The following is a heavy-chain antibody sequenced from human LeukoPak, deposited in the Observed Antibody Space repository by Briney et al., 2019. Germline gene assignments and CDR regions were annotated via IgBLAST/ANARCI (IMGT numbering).Heavy chain of an antibody. CDR2: IPYDGSNK. V-gene: IGHV3-30-3*01. D-gene: IGHD2-15*01. CDR1: GFTFSSYA. Sequence: PGGSLRLSCAASGFTFSSYAMRWVRQAPGKGLEWVAVIPYDGSNKYYADSVKGRFTISRDNSKNTLYLQMNSLRAEDTAVYYCARNAADIVVVVAASHFDYWGQGTLVTVSS. CDR3: ARNAADIVVVVAASHFDY. J-gene: IGHJ4*02.